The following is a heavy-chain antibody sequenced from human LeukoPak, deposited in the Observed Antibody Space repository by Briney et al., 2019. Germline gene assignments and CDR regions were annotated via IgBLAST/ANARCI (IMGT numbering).Heavy chain of an antibody. CDR3: ARDRHAYSGTDY. J-gene: IGHJ4*02. CDR2: ISNSGST. Sequence: SETLSLTCTVSGASVSSGTYFWSWIRQPPGKELEWNVYISNSGSTNYNPSLKSRVTISADTSKNQFSQKLSSVTAADTAVYYCARDRHAYSGTDYWGQGTLVTVSS. D-gene: IGHD1-26*01. V-gene: IGHV4-61*01. CDR1: GASVSSGTYF.